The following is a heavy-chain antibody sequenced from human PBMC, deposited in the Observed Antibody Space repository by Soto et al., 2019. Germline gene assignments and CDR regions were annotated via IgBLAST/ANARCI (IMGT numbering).Heavy chain of an antibody. CDR2: ISGGGDTT. J-gene: IGHJ4*02. D-gene: IGHD1-26*01. CDR1: GFTFNNYA. V-gene: IGHV3-23*01. Sequence: EVQLLESGGGLVQPGGSLRLSCAASGFTFNNYAMTWVRQAPGKGLERVSAISGGGDTTSYADSVKGRFTVSRDGSKNTLYLQMTSLRAEDTALYYGAKGRGASRSLTPRVDFWGQGTLVTVSS. CDR3: AKGRGASRSLTPRVDF.